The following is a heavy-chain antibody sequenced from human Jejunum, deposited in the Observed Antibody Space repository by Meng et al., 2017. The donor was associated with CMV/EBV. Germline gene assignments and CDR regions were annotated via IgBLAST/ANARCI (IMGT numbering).Heavy chain of an antibody. J-gene: IGHJ4*02. Sequence: STVSGAAIRRSPSSCLRQPPGKGLEWIGHIYYTGRPTYHPSLKSRVTISSDTSKNQFSLKLSSVTAADTAVYYCARDRGKQGGFDFWGQGTLVTVSS. D-gene: IGHD3-16*01. CDR2: IYYTGRP. V-gene: IGHV4-59*01. CDR3: ARDRGKQGGFDF. CDR1: GAAIRRSP.